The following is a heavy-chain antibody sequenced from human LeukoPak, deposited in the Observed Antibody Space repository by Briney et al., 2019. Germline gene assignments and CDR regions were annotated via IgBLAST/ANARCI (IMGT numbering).Heavy chain of an antibody. CDR1: GYTFTSYD. J-gene: IGHJ3*02. V-gene: IGHV1-8*01. Sequence: ASVKVSCKASGYTFTSYDISWVRQATGQGLEWMGWMNPNSGNTGYAQKFQGRVTMTRNTSTSTVDMELSSLRSEDTAVYYCASSVYQSRVVPVQNAFDIWGQGTMVTVSS. D-gene: IGHD2-2*01. CDR2: MNPNSGNT. CDR3: ASSVYQSRVVPVQNAFDI.